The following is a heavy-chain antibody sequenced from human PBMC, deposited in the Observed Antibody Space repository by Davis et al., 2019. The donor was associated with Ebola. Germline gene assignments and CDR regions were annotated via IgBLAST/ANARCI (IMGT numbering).Heavy chain of an antibody. J-gene: IGHJ4*02. D-gene: IGHD4-17*01. CDR2: ISYDGSNK. Sequence: GESLKISCAASGFTFSSYAMHWVRQAPGKGLEWVAVISYDGSNKYYADSVKGRFTISRDNSKNTLYLQMNSLRAEDTAVYYCARVPRGVTSFDYWGQGTLVTVSS. V-gene: IGHV3-30-3*01. CDR1: GFTFSSYA. CDR3: ARVPRGVTSFDY.